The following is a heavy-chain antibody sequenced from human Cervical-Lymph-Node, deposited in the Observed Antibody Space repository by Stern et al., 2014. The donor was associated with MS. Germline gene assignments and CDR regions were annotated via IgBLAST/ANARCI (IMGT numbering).Heavy chain of an antibody. J-gene: IGHJ4*02. CDR1: EGTFNSHS. V-gene: IGHV1-69*09. CDR3: AGARRDGRPEGY. CDR2: ITPILRKE. Sequence: QVQLVQSGPEVKKPGSSVKVSCKASEGTFNSHSISWVRQAPGQGLEWVGRITPILRKENYAQKFQGRVTITADRSTSTAFLELVSLTSQDTAVYYCAGARRDGRPEGYWGQGTLVTVSS. D-gene: IGHD5-24*01.